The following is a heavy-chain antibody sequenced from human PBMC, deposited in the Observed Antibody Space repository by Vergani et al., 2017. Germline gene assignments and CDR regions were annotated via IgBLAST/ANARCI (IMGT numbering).Heavy chain of an antibody. D-gene: IGHD3-22*01. CDR3: VKGTNYYDSSGYYNRHPYYYYYMDV. J-gene: IGHJ6*03. CDR1: GFTFGDYA. CDR2: ISSNGGST. Sequence: EVQLVESGGGLVQPGRSLRLSCTASGFTFGDYAMHWVRQAPGKGLEYVSAISSNGGSTYYADSVKGRFTISRDNSKNTLYLQMSSLRAEDTAVYYCVKGTNYYDSSGYYNRHPYYYYYMDVWGKGTTVTVSS. V-gene: IGHV3-64D*06.